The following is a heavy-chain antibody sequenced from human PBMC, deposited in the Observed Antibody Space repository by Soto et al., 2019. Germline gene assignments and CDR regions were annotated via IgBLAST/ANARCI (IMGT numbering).Heavy chain of an antibody. CDR2: ISAYNGNT. CDR1: GYTFTSYG. CDR3: ARDRGVAGHNYYSYGMDV. Sequence: QVQLVQSGAEVKKPGASVKVSCKASGYTFTSYGISWVRQAPGQGLEWMGWISAYNGNTNYAQKLQGRVTMTTDTSTSTAYMQLRRLRSDDTAVYYCARDRGVAGHNYYSYGMDVWGQGSTVTVS. D-gene: IGHD6-19*01. V-gene: IGHV1-18*01. J-gene: IGHJ6*02.